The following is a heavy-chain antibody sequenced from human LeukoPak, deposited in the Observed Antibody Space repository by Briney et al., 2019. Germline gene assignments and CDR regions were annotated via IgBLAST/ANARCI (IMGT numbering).Heavy chain of an antibody. J-gene: IGHJ4*02. D-gene: IGHD3-9*01. V-gene: IGHV3-21*01. CDR3: ARDRGNDILTYPIDY. Sequence: GGSLRLSCAASGFTFSSYSMNWVRQAPGKGLEWVSSISSSSSYIYHADSVKGRFTISRDNAKNSLYLQMNSLRAEDTAVYYCARDRGNDILTYPIDYWGQGTLVTVSS. CDR1: GFTFSSYS. CDR2: ISSSSSYI.